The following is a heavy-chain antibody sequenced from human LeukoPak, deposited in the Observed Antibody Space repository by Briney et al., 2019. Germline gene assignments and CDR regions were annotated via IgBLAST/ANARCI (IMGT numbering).Heavy chain of an antibody. V-gene: IGHV3-30*18. J-gene: IGHJ4*02. CDR2: IPYDGSNK. Sequence: KSLRLTCTASGFTFSSYGMHWIRQAPGKGLERVAIIPYDGSNKYYADSVKSRFTISRDNSKNTQYLQMNSLRAEDTAVYYCAKGSSGWYNAWEFLDYWGQGTLVTVSS. CDR1: GFTFSSYG. D-gene: IGHD6-19*01. CDR3: AKGSSGWYNAWEFLDY.